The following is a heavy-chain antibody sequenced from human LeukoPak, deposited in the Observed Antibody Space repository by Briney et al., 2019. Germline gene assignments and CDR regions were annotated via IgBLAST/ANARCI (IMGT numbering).Heavy chain of an antibody. V-gene: IGHV3-21*01. D-gene: IGHD7-27*01. CDR2: ITGSSDYI. CDR1: GFTFSSYA. CDR3: ARDAPNWGDAFDS. J-gene: IGHJ3*02. Sequence: PGGSLRLSCAASGFTFSSYAMNWVRQAPGKGLEWVSCITGSSDYIEYAESVKGRFTISRDNAKNSLYLEMNSLKAEDTAVYYCARDAPNWGDAFDSRGQGTMVTVSS.